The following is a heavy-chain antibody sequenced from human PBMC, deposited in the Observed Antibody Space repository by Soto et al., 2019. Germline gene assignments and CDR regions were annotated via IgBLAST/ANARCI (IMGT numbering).Heavy chain of an antibody. Sequence: ASVKVSCKASGYSFTSFAIHWVRQAPGQRLEWMGWINAGNGNTKFSHRFQGRVTISRDTSASTAYMELNSLRSEDTAVYYCARGSGGSSGWYYFDYWGQGSLVTVSS. D-gene: IGHD6-19*01. CDR3: ARGSGGSSGWYYFDY. CDR2: INAGNGNT. J-gene: IGHJ4*02. V-gene: IGHV1-3*01. CDR1: GYSFTSFA.